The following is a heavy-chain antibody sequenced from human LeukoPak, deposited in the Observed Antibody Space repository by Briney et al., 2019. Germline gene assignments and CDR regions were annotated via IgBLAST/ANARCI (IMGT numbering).Heavy chain of an antibody. V-gene: IGHV4-61*02. CDR1: GDSITSGASY. Sequence: PSQTLSLTCTVSGDSITSGASYWPWIRQPAGKGLEWVGRFHGSKSDYNPSLESRATISLETSKNQLSLRLGSVPAADTAMYYCARGPYGSGYCELWGPGMLVIVSS. CDR3: ARGPYGSGYCEL. J-gene: IGHJ4*02. CDR2: FHGSKS. D-gene: IGHD3-10*01.